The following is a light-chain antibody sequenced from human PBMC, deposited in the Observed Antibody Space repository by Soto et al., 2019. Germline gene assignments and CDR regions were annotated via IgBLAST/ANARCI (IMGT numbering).Light chain of an antibody. CDR1: QSISSY. J-gene: IGKJ5*01. CDR3: QQSFRTPIT. Sequence: DIQMTQSPSTLSASVGDRVTITCRASQSISSYLNWYQQKPGKAPKLLIYRASILETGVPSRFTGSASGTDFTLTISSLQPEDSTTYYCQQSFRTPITFGQGTRLEIK. V-gene: IGKV1-39*01. CDR2: RAS.